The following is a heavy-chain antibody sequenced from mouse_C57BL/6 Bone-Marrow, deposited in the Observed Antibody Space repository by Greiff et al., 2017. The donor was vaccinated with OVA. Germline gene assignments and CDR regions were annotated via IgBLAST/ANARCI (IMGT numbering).Heavy chain of an antibody. D-gene: IGHD2-3*01. Sequence: QVQLQQSGAELVMPGASVKLSCKASGYTFTSYWMHWVKQRPGQGLEWIGEIDPSDSYTNYNQKLKGKSTLTVDKSSSTAYMQLSSLTSEDSAFYYCARSYDGYHWFAYWGQGTLVTVSA. CDR1: GYTFTSYW. CDR3: ARSYDGYHWFAY. V-gene: IGHV1-69*01. CDR2: IDPSDSYT. J-gene: IGHJ3*01.